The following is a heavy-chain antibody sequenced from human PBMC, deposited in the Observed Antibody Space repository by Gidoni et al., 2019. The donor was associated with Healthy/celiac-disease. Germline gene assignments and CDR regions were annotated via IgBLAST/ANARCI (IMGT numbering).Heavy chain of an antibody. D-gene: IGHD3-3*01. Sequence: EVQLLESGGGLVQPGGSLRLSCAASGFTFSSYAMGWVRQAPGKGLEWVSAISGSGGSTYDADSVRGRFTISRDNSKNTLYLQMNSLRAEDTDVYYCAKTYDFWNPLDYWGQGTLVTVSS. CDR3: AKTYDFWNPLDY. CDR1: GFTFSSYA. V-gene: IGHV3-23*01. J-gene: IGHJ4*02. CDR2: ISGSGGST.